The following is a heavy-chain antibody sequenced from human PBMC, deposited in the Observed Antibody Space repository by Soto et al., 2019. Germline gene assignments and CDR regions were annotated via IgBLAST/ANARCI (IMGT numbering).Heavy chain of an antibody. Sequence: PSETLSLTCTVSGGSISSDYWSWIRQPPGKGLEWIAYIYYSGSTNYNPSLKSRVAISGDTSKNQFSLKLSSVTAADTAVYYCTRGGDPYKTGHWGQGTLVTVS. V-gene: IGHV4-59*01. CDR1: GGSISSDY. D-gene: IGHD2-21*01. CDR3: TRGGDPYKTGH. J-gene: IGHJ4*02. CDR2: IYYSGST.